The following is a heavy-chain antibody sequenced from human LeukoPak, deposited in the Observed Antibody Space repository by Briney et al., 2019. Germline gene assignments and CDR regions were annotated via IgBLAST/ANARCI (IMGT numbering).Heavy chain of an antibody. CDR1: GGSFSGYY. CDR3: SRAPPSHHYDGNTAYYYYYMDV. D-gene: IGHD4-23*01. V-gene: IGHV4-34*01. CDR2: INHSGST. J-gene: IGHJ6*03. Sequence: SETLSLTCAVYGGSFSGYYWSWIRQPPGKGLEWIGEINHSGSTNYNPSLKSRVTISVDTSKNQFSLKLSSVTAADTAVYYCSRAPPSHHYDGNTAYYYYYMDVWGKGTTVTVSS.